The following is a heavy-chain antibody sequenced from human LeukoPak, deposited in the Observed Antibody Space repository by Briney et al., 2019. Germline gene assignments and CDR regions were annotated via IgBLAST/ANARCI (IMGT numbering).Heavy chain of an antibody. Sequence: SETLPLTCTVSGGSFNDYFWSWIRQPPGKGLEWIGYIYHTGGTHYNPSLKSRVTMSLDTSKNQFSLKLSSVTALDTAVYFCAREDSGFQIWGQGTMVTVSS. V-gene: IGHV4-59*01. J-gene: IGHJ3*02. CDR2: IYHTGGT. CDR3: AREDSGFQI. CDR1: GGSFNDYF.